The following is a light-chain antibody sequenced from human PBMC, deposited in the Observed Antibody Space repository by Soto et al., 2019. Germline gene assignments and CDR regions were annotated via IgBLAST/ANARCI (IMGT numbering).Light chain of an antibody. CDR3: QVWDSSRGV. J-gene: IGLJ2*01. CDR1: NIGSKT. CDR2: DNS. Sequence: SYELTQPPSVSVAPGQTARIPCGGNNIGSKTAHWYQQKPGQAPVLVVYDNSDRPSGIPERFSGSNSGNTATLTISRVGAGDEAYYYCQVWDSSRGVFGGGTKLTVL. V-gene: IGLV3-21*02.